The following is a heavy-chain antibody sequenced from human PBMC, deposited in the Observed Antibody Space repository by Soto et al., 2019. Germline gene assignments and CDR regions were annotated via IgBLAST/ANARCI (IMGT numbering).Heavy chain of an antibody. CDR1: VFTFISYA. V-gene: IGHV3-23*01. CDR2: ISGSGGTT. J-gene: IGHJ4*03. D-gene: IGHD5-12*01. CDR3: ARDSNFDRDGYNWDKGYYFDN. Sequence: PGWSLRLSCASSVFTFISYAMSWVRQAPGKGLEWVSGISGSGGTTFYADSVKGRFTISRDSLKNTLYLQMMSLRAEDTAVYYCARDSNFDRDGYNWDKGYYFDNWGQGTTVTVSS.